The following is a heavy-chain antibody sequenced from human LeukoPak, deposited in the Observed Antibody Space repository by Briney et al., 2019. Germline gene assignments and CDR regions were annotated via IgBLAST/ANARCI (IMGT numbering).Heavy chain of an antibody. D-gene: IGHD6-6*01. CDR2: IIPILGTA. J-gene: IGHJ6*03. CDR3: ARGGDIAARRPDYYYYYYYMDV. V-gene: IGHV1-69*10. Sequence: SVKVSCKASGGTFSSYAISWVRQAPGQGLEWMGGIIPILGTANYAQKFQGRVTITADKSTSTAYMELSSLRSEDTAVYYCARGGDIAARRPDYYYYYYYMDVWGKGTTVTVSS. CDR1: GGTFSSYA.